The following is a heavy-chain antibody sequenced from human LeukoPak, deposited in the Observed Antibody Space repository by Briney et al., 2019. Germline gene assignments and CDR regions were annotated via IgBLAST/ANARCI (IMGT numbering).Heavy chain of an antibody. CDR3: ARVTTMVRGVTYYFDY. J-gene: IGHJ4*02. CDR2: IYYSGST. D-gene: IGHD3-10*01. Sequence: SETLSLTCTVSGGSISSSSYYWGWIRQPPGKGLEWIGSIYYSGSTYYNPSLKSRVIMSVDTSKNQFSLKLSSVTAADTAVYYCARVTTMVRGVTYYFDYWGQGTLVTVSS. V-gene: IGHV4-39*07. CDR1: GGSISSSSYY.